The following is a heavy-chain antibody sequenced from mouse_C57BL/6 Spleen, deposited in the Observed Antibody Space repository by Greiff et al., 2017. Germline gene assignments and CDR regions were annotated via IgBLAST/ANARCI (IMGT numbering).Heavy chain of an antibody. J-gene: IGHJ3*01. Sequence: VKLMESGPGLVQPSQSLSITCTVSGFSLTSYGVHWVRQSPGKGLEWLGVIWSGGSTDYNAAFISRLSISKDNSKCQVVFKMNSLQADDTAIYYCARNLPYGTPFAYWGQGTLVTVAA. CDR3: ARNLPYGTPFAY. CDR2: IWSGGST. D-gene: IGHD1-1*01. V-gene: IGHV2-2*01. CDR1: GFSLTSYG.